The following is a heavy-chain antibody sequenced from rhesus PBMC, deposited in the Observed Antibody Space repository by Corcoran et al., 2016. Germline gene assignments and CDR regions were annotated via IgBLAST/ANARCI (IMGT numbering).Heavy chain of an antibody. D-gene: IGHD1-44*01. Sequence: QVQLQESGPGLVRPSETLSLTCSGSGGSFTHGYFSWRWLRQAPEQGLEWIGYISHSGTTIYNPSLKSRVTFSRDTDENHFTLDLTSVTAADTAVYYCARQAGSYSDTYITLWGQGVLVTVSS. J-gene: IGHJ4*01. CDR1: GGSFTHGYFS. CDR2: ISHSGTT. V-gene: IGHV4-122*02. CDR3: ARQAGSYSDTYITL.